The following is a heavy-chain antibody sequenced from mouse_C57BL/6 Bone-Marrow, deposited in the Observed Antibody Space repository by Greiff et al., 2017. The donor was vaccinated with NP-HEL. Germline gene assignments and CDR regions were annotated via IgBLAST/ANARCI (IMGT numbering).Heavy chain of an antibody. Sequence: VKLQESGPGLVAPSQSLSITCTVSGFSLTSYGVDWVRQSPGKGLEWLGVIWGVGSTNYNSALKSRLSISKDNSKSQVFLKMNSLQTDDTAMYYCAREYGSSYGFAYWGQGTLVTVSA. V-gene: IGHV2-6*01. CDR2: IWGVGST. CDR1: GFSLTSYG. J-gene: IGHJ3*01. CDR3: AREYGSSYGFAY. D-gene: IGHD1-1*01.